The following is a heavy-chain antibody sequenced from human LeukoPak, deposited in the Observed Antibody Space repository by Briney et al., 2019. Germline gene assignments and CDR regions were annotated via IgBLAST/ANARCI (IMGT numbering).Heavy chain of an antibody. Sequence: PSETLSLTCTVSGGSISAYYWSWIRQPPGKGLEWIGYISYSGSTKYNPSLKSRVTISVDTSKNQFSLKLSSVTAADTAVYYCARYGMATILFFDYWGQGTLFTVSS. CDR2: ISYSGST. V-gene: IGHV4-59*01. CDR3: ARYGMATILFFDY. J-gene: IGHJ4*02. D-gene: IGHD5-24*01. CDR1: GGSISAYY.